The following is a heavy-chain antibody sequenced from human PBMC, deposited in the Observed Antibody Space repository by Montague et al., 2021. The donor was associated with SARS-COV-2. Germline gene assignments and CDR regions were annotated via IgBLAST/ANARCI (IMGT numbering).Heavy chain of an antibody. CDR1: GGSISSSNYY. Sequence: SETLSLTCTVSGGSISSSNYYWGWIRQPPGEGLEWIGSIYYSGTTYYXPSLESRVTISVDTSKKQFSLKLRSVTAADTTAYYCARETDTSGWFQQFDYWGQGTLVTVSS. CDR2: IYYSGTT. V-gene: IGHV4-39*01. CDR3: ARETDTSGWFQQFDY. J-gene: IGHJ4*02. D-gene: IGHD6-13*01.